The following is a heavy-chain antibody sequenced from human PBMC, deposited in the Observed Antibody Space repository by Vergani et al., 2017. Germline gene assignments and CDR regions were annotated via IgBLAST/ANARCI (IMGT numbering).Heavy chain of an antibody. V-gene: IGHV4-4*02. Sequence: QVQLQESGPGLVKPSGTLSLTCAVSGGSISSSNWWSWVRQPPGKGLEWIGEIYHSWSTNYNPSLKSRVTISVDKSKNQFSLKLSSVTAADTAVDYCAGVDTLLGYCSGGSCYSGGGNWFDPWGQGTLVTVSS. CDR3: AGVDTLLGYCSGGSCYSGGGNWFDP. J-gene: IGHJ5*02. D-gene: IGHD2-15*01. CDR1: GGSISSSNW. CDR2: IYHSWST.